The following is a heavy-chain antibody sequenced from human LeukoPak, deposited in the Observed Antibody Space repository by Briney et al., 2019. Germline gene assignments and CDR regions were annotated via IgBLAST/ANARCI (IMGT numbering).Heavy chain of an antibody. J-gene: IGHJ4*02. D-gene: IGHD3-22*01. Sequence: SLRLSCAASGFTFDDYAMHWVRQAPGKGLEWVSGISWNSGSIGYADSVKGRFTISRDNAKNSLYLQMNSLRAEDTALYYCAKDKLAYDSSGYFDYWGQGTLVTVSS. CDR1: GFTFDDYA. CDR2: ISWNSGSI. CDR3: AKDKLAYDSSGYFDY. V-gene: IGHV3-9*01.